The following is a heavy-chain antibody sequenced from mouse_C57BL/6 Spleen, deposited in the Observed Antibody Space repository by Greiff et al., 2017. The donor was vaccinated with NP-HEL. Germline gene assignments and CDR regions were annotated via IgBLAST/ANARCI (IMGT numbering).Heavy chain of an antibody. CDR2: IDPSDSYT. Sequence: QVQLQQPGAELVKPGASVKLSCKASGYTFTSYWMQWVKQRPGQGLEWIGEIDPSDSYTNYNQKFKGKATLTVDTSSSTAYMQLSSLTSEDSAVYYCARGNWDDFDVWGTGTTVTVSS. J-gene: IGHJ1*03. V-gene: IGHV1-50*01. CDR1: GYTFTSYW. CDR3: ARGNWDDFDV. D-gene: IGHD4-1*01.